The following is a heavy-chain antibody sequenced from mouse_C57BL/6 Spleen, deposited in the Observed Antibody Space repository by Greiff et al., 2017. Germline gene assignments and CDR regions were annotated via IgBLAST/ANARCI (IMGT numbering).Heavy chain of an antibody. CDR3: AILTGAFDY. Sequence: QVPLQQPGAELVKPGASVKLSCKASGYTFTRYWMHWVKHRPGQGLEWIGMIHPNSGSSNYNEKFKSTATLTVDKASSTAYMQRSILTSEDSAVYYCAILTGAFDYWGQGTTLTVSS. V-gene: IGHV1-64*01. D-gene: IGHD4-1*01. CDR1: GYTFTRYW. J-gene: IGHJ2*01. CDR2: IHPNSGSS.